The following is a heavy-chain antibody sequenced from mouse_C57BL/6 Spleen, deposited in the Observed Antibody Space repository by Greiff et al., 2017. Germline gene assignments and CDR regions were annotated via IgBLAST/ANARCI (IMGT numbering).Heavy chain of an antibody. CDR3: ARGRYVYAMDY. V-gene: IGHV5-17*01. Sequence: EVNVVESGGGLVKPGGSLKLSCAASGFTFSDYGMHWVRQAPEKGLEWVAYISSGSSTIYYADTVKGRFTISRDNAKNTLFLQMTSLRSEDTAMYYCARGRYVYAMDYWGPGTSVTVSS. CDR1: GFTFSDYG. CDR2: ISSGSSTI. J-gene: IGHJ4*01. D-gene: IGHD2-14*01.